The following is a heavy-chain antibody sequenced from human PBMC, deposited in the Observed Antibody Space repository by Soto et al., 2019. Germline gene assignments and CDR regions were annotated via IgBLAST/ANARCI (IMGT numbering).Heavy chain of an antibody. J-gene: IGHJ6*02. CDR3: ARGWGLRRKVYYYYGMDV. CDR1: GFTFSSYG. V-gene: IGHV3-33*01. Sequence: QVQLVESGGGVVQPGRSLRLSCAASGFTFSSYGMHWVRQAPGKGLEWVAVIWYDGSNKYYADSVKGRFTISRDNSKNTLYLQMNSLRAEDTAVYYCARGWGLRRKVYYYYGMDVWGQGTTVTVSS. D-gene: IGHD2-21*02. CDR2: IWYDGSNK.